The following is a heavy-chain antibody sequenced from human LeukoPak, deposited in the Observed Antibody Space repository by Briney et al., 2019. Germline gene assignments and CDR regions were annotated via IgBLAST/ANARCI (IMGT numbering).Heavy chain of an antibody. CDR3: ARGRRERQWLVFRGPFDY. CDR1: GGSVSSGSYY. V-gene: IGHV4-61*01. D-gene: IGHD6-19*01. J-gene: IGHJ4*02. Sequence: SETLSLTCTVSGGSVSSGSYYWSWIWQPPGKGLEWIGYIYYSGSTNYNPSLKSRVTISVDTSKNQFSLKLSSVTAADTAVYYCARGRRERQWLVFRGPFDYWGQGTLVTVSS. CDR2: IYYSGST.